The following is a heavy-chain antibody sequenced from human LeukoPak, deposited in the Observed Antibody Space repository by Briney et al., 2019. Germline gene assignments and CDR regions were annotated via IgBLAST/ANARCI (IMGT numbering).Heavy chain of an antibody. J-gene: IGHJ4*02. CDR2: TSSDLNVK. V-gene: IGHV3-30*03. CDR3: AREGYYGSGSPPSLYFDY. CDR1: GFTFSNAR. Sequence: PGGSLRLSCAASGFTFSNARMNWVRQAPGKGLEWVAVTSSDLNVKLYADSVKGRFTISRDNSRSTLYLQMNSLRPEDTAIYYCAREGYYGSGSPPSLYFDYWGQGTLVTVSS. D-gene: IGHD3-10*01.